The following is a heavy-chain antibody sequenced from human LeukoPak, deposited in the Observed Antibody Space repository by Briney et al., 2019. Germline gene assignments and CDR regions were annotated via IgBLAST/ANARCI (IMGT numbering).Heavy chain of an antibody. CDR2: IYYSGST. J-gene: IGHJ4*02. D-gene: IGHD6-13*01. Sequence: SQTLSLTCTVSGGSISSGGYYWSWIRQHLGKGLEWIGYIYYSGSTYYNPSLNSRVTISVDTSKNQFSLKLSSVTAADTAVYYCAREGAYRSSSADYWGQGTLVTVSS. CDR1: GGSISSGGYY. CDR3: AREGAYRSSSADY. V-gene: IGHV4-31*03.